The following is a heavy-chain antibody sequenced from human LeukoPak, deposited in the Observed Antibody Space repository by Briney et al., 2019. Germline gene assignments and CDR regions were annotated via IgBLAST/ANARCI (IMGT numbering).Heavy chain of an antibody. CDR1: GGSFSGYY. D-gene: IGHD3-22*01. V-gene: IGHV4-34*01. CDR2: INHSGST. CDR3: ARVPNYDSSGPTDAFDI. Sequence: SETLSLTCAVYGGSFSGYYWSWIRQPPGKGLEWIGEINHSGSTNYNPSLKSRVTISVDTSKNQFSLKLSSVTAADTAVYYCARVPNYDSSGPTDAFDIWGQGTMVTVSS. J-gene: IGHJ3*02.